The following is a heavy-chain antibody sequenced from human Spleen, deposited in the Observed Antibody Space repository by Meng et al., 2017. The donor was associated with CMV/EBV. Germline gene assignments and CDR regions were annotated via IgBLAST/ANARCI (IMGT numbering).Heavy chain of an antibody. Sequence: GESLKISCAASGFTFSSFIMTWVRPAPGKGLEWVASISSSSVYIYYADSVKGRFTISRDNAKNSLYLQMNSLRAEDTAVYYCASLTVANNYWGQGTLVTVSS. V-gene: IGHV3-21*01. D-gene: IGHD3-10*01. J-gene: IGHJ4*02. CDR3: ASLTVANNY. CDR2: ISSSSVYI. CDR1: GFTFSSFI.